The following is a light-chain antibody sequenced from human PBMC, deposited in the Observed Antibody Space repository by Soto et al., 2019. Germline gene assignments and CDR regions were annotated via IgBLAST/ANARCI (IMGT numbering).Light chain of an antibody. V-gene: IGKV3-15*01. CDR1: HSFSSN. Sequence: EIVMTQSPATLSASVGDRATLSCRASHSFSSNLAWYQQKPGKAPRLLIYGASTMATDIPARFSGSGSGTETTLTISIMQSQHLAVYSCNSYNNGPPQRTFGGGTKVEIK. CDR2: GAS. CDR3: NSYNNGPPQRT. J-gene: IGKJ4*01.